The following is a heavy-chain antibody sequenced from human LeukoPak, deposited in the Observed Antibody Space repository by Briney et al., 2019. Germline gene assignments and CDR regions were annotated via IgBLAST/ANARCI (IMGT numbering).Heavy chain of an antibody. D-gene: IGHD3-3*01. J-gene: IGHJ4*02. CDR3: ARSARLMKGVVEVTALDD. Sequence: GGSLRLSCAASGFTFSDYYMGWIRQAPGKGLEWISYITNNGGAMFYADSVKGRFTIARDNAENSVYLEMNSLRADDTAVYYCARSARLMKGVVEVTALDDWGQGTLVTVSS. CDR1: GFTFSDYY. V-gene: IGHV3-11*04. CDR2: ITNNGGAM.